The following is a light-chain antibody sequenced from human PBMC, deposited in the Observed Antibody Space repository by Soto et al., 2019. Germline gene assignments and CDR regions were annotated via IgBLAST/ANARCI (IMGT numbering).Light chain of an antibody. Sequence: DIQMTQSPSTLSASVGDRVTITCRASQSISSWLAWYQQKPGKAPKLLIFDASSLQSGVPSRFSDRGSGAEYTLTISSLQPEDFATYFCQHSYSNFPITFGQGTRLEIK. CDR2: DAS. CDR1: QSISSW. V-gene: IGKV1-5*01. J-gene: IGKJ5*01. CDR3: QHSYSNFPIT.